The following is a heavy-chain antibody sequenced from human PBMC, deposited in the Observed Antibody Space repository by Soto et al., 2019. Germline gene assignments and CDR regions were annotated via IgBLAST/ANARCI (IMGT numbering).Heavy chain of an antibody. J-gene: IGHJ3*02. D-gene: IGHD1-20*01. CDR3: ARGDNWIMAFEI. CDR2: MNPNSGNT. CDR1: GYTFTIYD. Sequence: ASVKVSCKASGYTFTIYDINWVRQATGQGLEWMGWMNPNSGNTGYAQKFQGRVTMTRNTSISTAYMELSSLRSEDTAVYYCARGDNWIMAFEIWGQGTMVTVSS. V-gene: IGHV1-8*01.